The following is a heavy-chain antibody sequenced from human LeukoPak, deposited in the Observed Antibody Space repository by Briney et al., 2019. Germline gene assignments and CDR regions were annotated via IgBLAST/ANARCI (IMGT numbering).Heavy chain of an antibody. J-gene: IGHJ4*02. V-gene: IGHV3-23*01. CDR3: AKRGVVIRVILVGFHKEANYFDS. CDR1: GITLSNYG. D-gene: IGHD3-22*01. CDR2: ISGSGGST. Sequence: GGSLRLSCAVSGITLSNYGMSWVRQAPGKGLEWVAGISGSGGSTNYADSVKGRFTISRDNLKSTLYLQMHSLRAEDTAVYFCAKRGVVIRVILVGFHKEANYFDSWGQGALVTVSS.